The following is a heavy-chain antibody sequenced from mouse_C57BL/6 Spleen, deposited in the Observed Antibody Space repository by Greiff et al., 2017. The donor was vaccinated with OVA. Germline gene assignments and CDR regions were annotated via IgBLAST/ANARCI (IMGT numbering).Heavy chain of an antibody. Sequence: VQLQQPGAELVKPGASVKLSCKASGYTFTSYWMHWVKQRPGQGLEWIGMIHPNSGSTNYNEKFKSKATLTVDKSSSTAYMQLSSLTSEDSAVYYCGRSEGNYDYFDYWGQGTTLTVSS. J-gene: IGHJ2*01. CDR2: IHPNSGST. D-gene: IGHD2-1*01. V-gene: IGHV1-64*01. CDR3: GRSEGNYDYFDY. CDR1: GYTFTSYW.